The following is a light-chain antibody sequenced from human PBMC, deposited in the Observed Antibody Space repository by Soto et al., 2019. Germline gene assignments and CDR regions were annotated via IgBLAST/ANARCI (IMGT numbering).Light chain of an antibody. CDR3: QQHNAWPLT. Sequence: IVLTQSPGAPSVSPGERVILSSRASQTRSNTLAWYQQKPGQALRLLIYGGFIRTTGIPARFSGIGSGTAVSITSNSLQSEDFDIYYCQQHNAWPLTFGPGTKLYLK. V-gene: IGKV3-15*01. J-gene: IGKJ3*01. CDR2: GGF. CDR1: QTRSNT.